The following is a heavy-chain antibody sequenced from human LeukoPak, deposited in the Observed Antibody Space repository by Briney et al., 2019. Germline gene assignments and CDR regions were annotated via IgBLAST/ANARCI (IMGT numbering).Heavy chain of an antibody. D-gene: IGHD3-10*01. V-gene: IGHV3-23*01. CDR2: IRAGGGST. J-gene: IGHJ5*02. CDR1: GFTFSTYT. CDR3: AKGGGSGMGFDP. Sequence: PGGSLRLSCAASGFTFSTYTMTWVRQAPGKGLEWVSGIRAGGGSTNFADSVRGRFTLSTDNSKNTLYLQMNSLRAEDAAIYYCAKGGGSGMGFDPWGQGTLVTVSS.